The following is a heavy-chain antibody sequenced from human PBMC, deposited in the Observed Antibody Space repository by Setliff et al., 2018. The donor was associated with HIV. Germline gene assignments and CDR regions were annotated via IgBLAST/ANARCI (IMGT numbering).Heavy chain of an antibody. CDR1: GFTFNNYG. Sequence: GGSLRLSCAASGFTFNNYGMHWVRQAPGKGLEGVAVVSYEGTTKHYGDSVKGRFTISRDNSKNTLYLQMNSLRTEDTAVYYCAKDHGPYVRYFEWLLWGLSRFDYWGQGTLVTVSS. J-gene: IGHJ4*02. CDR2: VSYEGTTK. D-gene: IGHD3-9*01. CDR3: AKDHGPYVRYFEWLLWGLSRFDY. V-gene: IGHV3-30*18.